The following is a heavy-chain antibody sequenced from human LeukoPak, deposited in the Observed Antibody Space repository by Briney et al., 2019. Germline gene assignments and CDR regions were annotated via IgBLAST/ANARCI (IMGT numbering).Heavy chain of an antibody. V-gene: IGHV1-24*01. CDR3: ASTVPAALTAPWFDP. CDR2: FDPEDGET. CDR1: GYTLTELS. D-gene: IGHD2-2*01. Sequence: ASVKVSCKVSGYTLTELSMHWVRQAPGKGLEWMGGFDPEDGETIYAQKFQGRVTMTEDTSTDTAYMELSSLRSEDTAVYYCASTVPAALTAPWFDPWGQGTLVTVSS. J-gene: IGHJ5*02.